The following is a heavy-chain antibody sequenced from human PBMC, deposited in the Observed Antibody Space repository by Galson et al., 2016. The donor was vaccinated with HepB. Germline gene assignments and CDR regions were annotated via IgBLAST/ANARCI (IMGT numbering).Heavy chain of an antibody. CDR3: ARVGGYVWGSYRSPRAFDV. CDR1: GGTFSGHT. Sequence: SVKVSCKASGGTFSGHTISWVRQAPGQGLEWMGGIIPISDTTEYAQKFQGRVTISADESTTTAYMELSSLRSEDTAVYYCARVGGYVWGSYRSPRAFDVWGQGTMVTVSS. J-gene: IGHJ3*01. V-gene: IGHV1-69*13. CDR2: IIPISDTT. D-gene: IGHD3-16*02.